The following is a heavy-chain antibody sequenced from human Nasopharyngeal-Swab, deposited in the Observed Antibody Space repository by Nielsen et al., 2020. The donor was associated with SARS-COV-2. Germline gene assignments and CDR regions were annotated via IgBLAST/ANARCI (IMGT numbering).Heavy chain of an antibody. CDR2: ISGSGHTT. J-gene: IGHJ6*02. CDR3: AKDRDSGDDSEEYYHYYGMDV. D-gene: IGHD5-12*01. CDR1: GFTFRSYA. Sequence: GESLKISCAASGFTFRSYAISWVRQAPGKGLEWVSVISGSGHTTYYADSVKGRFTISRDNSKNTLNLQMNNLRAEDTAIYYCAKDRDSGDDSEEYYHYYGMDVWGQGAPVTVSS. V-gene: IGHV3-23*01.